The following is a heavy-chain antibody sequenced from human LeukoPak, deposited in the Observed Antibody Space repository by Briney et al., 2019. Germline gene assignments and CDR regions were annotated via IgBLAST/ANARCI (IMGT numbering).Heavy chain of an antibody. Sequence: PSETLSLTCTVYGGSFSAYYWSWTRQPPGKGLEWIGEINHSGSTNYNPSLASRVTISVDTSKNQFSLKLSSVTAADTAVYYCTEIAAAGTLFDYWGRGTLVTVSP. CDR1: GGSFSAYY. V-gene: IGHV4-34*01. J-gene: IGHJ4*02. CDR3: TEIAAAGTLFDY. CDR2: INHSGST. D-gene: IGHD6-13*01.